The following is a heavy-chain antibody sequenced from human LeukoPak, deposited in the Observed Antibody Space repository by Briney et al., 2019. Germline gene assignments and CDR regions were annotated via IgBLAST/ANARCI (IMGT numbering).Heavy chain of an antibody. D-gene: IGHD6-19*01. CDR1: GGTFSSYA. CDR2: IIPIFGTA. J-gene: IGHJ5*02. CDR3: ARDPRIAVAGTKNWFDP. V-gene: IGHV1-69*13. Sequence: SVKVSCKASGGTFSSYAISWVRQAPGQGLEWMGGIIPIFGTANYAQKFQGRATITADESTSTAYMELSSLRSEDTAVYYCARDPRIAVAGTKNWFDPWGQGTLVTVSS.